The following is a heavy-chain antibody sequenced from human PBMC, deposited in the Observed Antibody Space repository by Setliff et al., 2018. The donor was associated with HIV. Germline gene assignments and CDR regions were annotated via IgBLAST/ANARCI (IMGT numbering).Heavy chain of an antibody. CDR3: ARAVSHVDY. Sequence: SETLSLTCAVSGYSISSGYYWGWIRQPPGKGLEWIGSIYHSGSTYYNPSLKSRVTISVDTSKNQFSLKLSSVTAADTAVYYCARAVSHVDYWGQGQWSPSPQ. D-gene: IGHD6-19*01. CDR1: GYSISSGYY. V-gene: IGHV4-38-2*01. J-gene: IGHJ4*02. CDR2: IYHSGST.